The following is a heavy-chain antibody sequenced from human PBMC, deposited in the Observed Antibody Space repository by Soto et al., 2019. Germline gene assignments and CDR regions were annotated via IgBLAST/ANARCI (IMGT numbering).Heavy chain of an antibody. V-gene: IGHV3-30*18. CDR3: AKGGRGIAARPSYFDY. CDR2: ISYDGSNK. D-gene: IGHD6-6*01. CDR1: GFTFSSYG. Sequence: QVQLVESGGGVVQPGRSLRLSCAASGFTFSSYGMHWVRQAPGKWLEWVAVISYDGSNKYYADSVKGRFTISRDNSKNTLYLQMNSLRAEDTAVYYCAKGGRGIAARPSYFDYWGQGTLVTVSS. J-gene: IGHJ4*02.